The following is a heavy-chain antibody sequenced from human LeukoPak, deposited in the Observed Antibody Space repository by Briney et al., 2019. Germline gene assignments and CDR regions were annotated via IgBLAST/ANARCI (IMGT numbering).Heavy chain of an antibody. D-gene: IGHD6-19*01. J-gene: IGHJ4*02. Sequence: GGSLRLSCAASGFTFSSYWMSWVRQAPGKGLEWVANIKQDGSEKYYVDSVEGRFTISRDNAKNSLYLQMNSLRAEDTAVYYCARGHAQDSSGFDYWGQGTLVTVSS. CDR1: GFTFSSYW. CDR3: ARGHAQDSSGFDY. CDR2: IKQDGSEK. V-gene: IGHV3-7*03.